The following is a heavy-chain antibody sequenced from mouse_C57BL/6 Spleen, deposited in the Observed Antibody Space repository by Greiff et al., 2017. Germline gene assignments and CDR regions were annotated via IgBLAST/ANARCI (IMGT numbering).Heavy chain of an antibody. CDR2: INPSSGYT. D-gene: IGHD1-1*01. Sequence: QVQLKQSGAELARPGASVKMSCKASGYTFTSYTMHWVKQRPGPGLEWIGYINPSSGYTKYNQKFKDKATLTADKSSSTAYMQLSSLTSEDSAVYYCATVVDYYYAMDYWGQGTSVTVSS. V-gene: IGHV1-4*01. CDR3: ATVVDYYYAMDY. J-gene: IGHJ4*01. CDR1: GYTFTSYT.